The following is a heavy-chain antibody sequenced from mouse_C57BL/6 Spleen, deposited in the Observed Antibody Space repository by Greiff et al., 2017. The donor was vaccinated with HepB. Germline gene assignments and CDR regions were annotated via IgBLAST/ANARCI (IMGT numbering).Heavy chain of an antibody. Sequence: ESGPGLVKPSQSLSLTCSVTGYSITSGYYWNWIRQFPGNKLEWMGYISYDGSNNYNPSLKNRISITRDTSKNQFFLKLNSVTTEDTATYYCARKDYYGSSLGYFDYWGQGTTLTVSS. CDR3: ARKDYYGSSLGYFDY. D-gene: IGHD1-1*01. CDR2: ISYDGSN. J-gene: IGHJ2*01. V-gene: IGHV3-6*01. CDR1: GYSITSGYY.